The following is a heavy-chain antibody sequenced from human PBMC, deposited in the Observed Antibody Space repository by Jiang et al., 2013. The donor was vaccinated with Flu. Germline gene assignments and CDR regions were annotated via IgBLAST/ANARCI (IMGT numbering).Heavy chain of an antibody. Sequence: AEVKKPGEPLRISCKVSGYNFTSYWISWVRQMPGKGLEWMGRFDPTDSYTNYSPSFQGHVTISADKSISTAYLYWSSLKASDTAVYFCARLRDGTLDYWGQGTLVTVSS. D-gene: IGHD1-7*01. CDR3: ARLRDGTLDY. J-gene: IGHJ4*02. CDR1: GYNFTSYW. V-gene: IGHV5-10-1*01. CDR2: FDPTDSYT.